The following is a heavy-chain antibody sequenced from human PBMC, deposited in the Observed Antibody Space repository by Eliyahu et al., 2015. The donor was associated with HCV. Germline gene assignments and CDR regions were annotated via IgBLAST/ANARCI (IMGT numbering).Heavy chain of an antibody. CDR1: GFTFSSYT. CDR3: ARDLRDY. Sequence: EVQLVESGGGLVKPGGSLRLSCAASGFTFSSYTMNWVRQAPGKGLEWVSSISSSGSYIXYADXVKGRFTISRDDAKNSLYLQMNNLRAEDTALYYCARDLRDYWGQGTLVTVSS. V-gene: IGHV3-21*01. J-gene: IGHJ4*02. CDR2: ISSSGSYI. D-gene: IGHD3-9*01.